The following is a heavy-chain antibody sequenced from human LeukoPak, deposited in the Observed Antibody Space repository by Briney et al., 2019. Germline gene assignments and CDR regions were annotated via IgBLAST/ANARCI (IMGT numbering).Heavy chain of an antibody. J-gene: IGHJ6*02. CDR2: ISQSSSTI. V-gene: IGHV3-48*01. CDR3: ARDAYYDILTGSAGYYYGMDV. CDR1: GFTFSIYS. D-gene: IGHD3-9*01. Sequence: PGGSLRLSCAASGFTFSIYSMNWVRQAPGKGLEWVSYISQSSSTIYYADSVKGRFTISRDNSKNTLYLQMNSLRAEDTAVYYCARDAYYDILTGSAGYYYGMDVWGQGTTVTVSS.